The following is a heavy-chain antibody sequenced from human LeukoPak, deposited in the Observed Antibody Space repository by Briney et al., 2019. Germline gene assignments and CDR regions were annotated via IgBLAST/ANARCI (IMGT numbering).Heavy chain of an antibody. J-gene: IGHJ4*02. V-gene: IGHV1-2*02. Sequence: ASVKVSCKASGYTFIAYYIHWVRQAPGQGLEWMGWMNPNSGGTNYAQKFQGGVTMTRDTSISTAYMELSRLRSDDTAVYYCARAIVATFATDYWGQGTLVTVSS. CDR3: ARAIVATFATDY. CDR2: MNPNSGGT. CDR1: GYTFIAYY. D-gene: IGHD5-12*01.